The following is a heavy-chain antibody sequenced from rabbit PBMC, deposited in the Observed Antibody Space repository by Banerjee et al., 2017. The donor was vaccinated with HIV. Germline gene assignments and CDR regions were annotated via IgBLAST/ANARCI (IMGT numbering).Heavy chain of an antibody. CDR3: AGGVFSSYYSL. CDR2: IYNVDGSL. CDR1: GFSFSSGYD. V-gene: IGHV1S45*01. J-gene: IGHJ3*01. Sequence: QEQLEESGGGLVKPGASLTLTCTASGFSFSSGYDMCWVRQAPGKGLEWIGCIYNVDGSLKYASWAKGRFTISKTSSTTVTLQMTSLTAADTATYFCAGGVFSSYYSLWGQGTLVTVS. D-gene: IGHD8-1*01.